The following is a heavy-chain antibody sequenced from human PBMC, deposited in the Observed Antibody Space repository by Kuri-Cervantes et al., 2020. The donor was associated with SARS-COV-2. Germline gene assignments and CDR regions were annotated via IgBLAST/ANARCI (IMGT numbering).Heavy chain of an antibody. Sequence: GSLRLSCTVSGGSISSGDYYWSWIRQPPGKGLEWIGSICHSETTYYNPSLKSRVTISVDKSKNQFSLKLSSVTAADTAVYYCARVGVVVLMVYAIRGWFDPWGQGTLVTVSS. CDR3: ARVGVVVLMVYAIRGWFDP. J-gene: IGHJ5*02. CDR2: ICHSETT. CDR1: GGSISSGDYY. D-gene: IGHD2-8*01. V-gene: IGHV4-39*07.